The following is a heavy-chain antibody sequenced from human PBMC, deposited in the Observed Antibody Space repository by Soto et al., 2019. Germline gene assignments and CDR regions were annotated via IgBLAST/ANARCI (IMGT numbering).Heavy chain of an antibody. CDR1: GYTFSSYG. CDR3: AREWDNKSEHSSGWNFDS. D-gene: IGHD6-19*01. J-gene: IGHJ4*02. Sequence: GASVKVSCKASGYTFSSYGISWVRQAPGQGLEWMGWISGYSGHTYYAQKFQGRVTMTTDTSTNTVYMELRSLRSDDTAVYYCAREWDNKSEHSSGWNFDSWGQGILVTVSS. CDR2: ISGYSGHT. V-gene: IGHV1-18*01.